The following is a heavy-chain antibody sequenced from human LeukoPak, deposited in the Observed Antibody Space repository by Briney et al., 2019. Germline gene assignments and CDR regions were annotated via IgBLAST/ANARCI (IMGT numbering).Heavy chain of an antibody. D-gene: IGHD3-3*01. Sequence: ASVKVSCKASGYTFTSYGISWVRQAPGQGLEWMGWISAYNGNTNYAQKLQGRVTMTTDTSTSTAYMELRSLRSDDTAVYYCARVMRRDYDFWSGHSGNWFDPWGQGTLVTVSS. CDR1: GYTFTSYG. CDR2: ISAYNGNT. J-gene: IGHJ5*02. V-gene: IGHV1-18*01. CDR3: ARVMRRDYDFWSGHSGNWFDP.